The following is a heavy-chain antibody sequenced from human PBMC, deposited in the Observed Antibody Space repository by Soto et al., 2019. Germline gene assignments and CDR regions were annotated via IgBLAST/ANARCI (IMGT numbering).Heavy chain of an antibody. Sequence: GGSLRLSCGAPGVTFKDYGMHWVRQAPGKGLEWVAVISYDGKQTYYADSVKGRFTISKDKSKRTLFLQMNSLRVDDTAVYYCARDGWGSNWYFELWG. CDR2: ISYDGKQT. CDR1: GVTFKDYG. V-gene: IGHV3-30*03. J-gene: IGHJ2*01. CDR3: ARDGWGSNWYFEL. D-gene: IGHD3-16*01.